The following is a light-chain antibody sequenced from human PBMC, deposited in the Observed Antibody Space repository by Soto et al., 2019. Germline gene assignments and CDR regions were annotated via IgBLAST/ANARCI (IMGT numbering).Light chain of an antibody. CDR2: AAS. V-gene: IGKV1-39*01. J-gene: IGKJ1*01. CDR1: KSISFY. Sequence: DIQMTQSPSSLSASVGDRVTITCRASKSISFYLNWYQQKPGKAPKLLIYAASSLQSGVPSRFSGSGSGTDFTLSIISLQPEDFAAYYCQQNYNTPWTFGQGTKVEIK. CDR3: QQNYNTPWT.